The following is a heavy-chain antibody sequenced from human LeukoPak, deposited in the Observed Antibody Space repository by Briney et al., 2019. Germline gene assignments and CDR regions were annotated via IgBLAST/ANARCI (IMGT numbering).Heavy chain of an antibody. V-gene: IGHV4-61*02. CDR2: IYTSGST. D-gene: IGHD4-23*01. CDR3: VRVHLMDYGGTDAFDI. CDR1: GDSISSGSYY. Sequence: SETLSLTCTVSGDSISSGSYYWSWIRQPAGKGLEWIGRIYTSGSTNYNPSLKSRVTISVGTSKNQFSLKLSSVTAADTAVYYCVRVHLMDYGGTDAFDIWGQGTMVTVSS. J-gene: IGHJ3*02.